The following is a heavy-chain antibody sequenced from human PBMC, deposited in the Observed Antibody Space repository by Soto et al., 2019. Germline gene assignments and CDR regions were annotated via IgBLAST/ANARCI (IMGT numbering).Heavy chain of an antibody. D-gene: IGHD2-21*01. Sequence: QVQLVESGGALVKPGGSLRLSCAASGFTFSDHYMSWIRQAPGKGLEWLSYIGARSTTIYYADSVKGRFTISRDNAKNSLYLQMNSLRAEDTAVYYCARRYCGGDCYSSRYFDLWGRGTLVTVSS. J-gene: IGHJ2*01. CDR1: GFTFSDHY. CDR2: IGARSTTI. CDR3: ARRYCGGDCYSSRYFDL. V-gene: IGHV3-11*01.